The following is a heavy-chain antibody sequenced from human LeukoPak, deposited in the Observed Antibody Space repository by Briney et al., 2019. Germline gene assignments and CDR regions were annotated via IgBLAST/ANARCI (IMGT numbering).Heavy chain of an antibody. V-gene: IGHV4-30-2*01. D-gene: IGHD1-14*01. J-gene: IGHJ4*02. Sequence: PSQTLSLTCIVSGGSINSGGYYWSWIRQPPGKGLEWIGYIYHSGSTYFNPSLKSRVTMSVDRSKNQFSLKLSSVTAADTAVYYCARHTTHGDHNPNDYWGQGTLVTVSS. CDR1: GGSINSGGYY. CDR2: IYHSGST. CDR3: ARHTTHGDHNPNDY.